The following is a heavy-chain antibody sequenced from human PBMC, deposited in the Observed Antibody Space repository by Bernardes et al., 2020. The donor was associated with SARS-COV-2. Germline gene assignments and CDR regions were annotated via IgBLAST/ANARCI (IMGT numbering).Heavy chain of an antibody. V-gene: IGHV3-21*01. Sequence: AEPLSLSCTASGFTFSSYTMNWVRQAPGKGLEWVSFLSSRGRFVYYADSVKGRFTISRDNAKNSLYLQMNSLRAEDTAIYYCTKDIRQSTGWERYYYHGRDVGGKGTTVNDSA. CDR3: TKDIRQSTGWERYYYHGRDV. D-gene: IGHD6-19*01. J-gene: IGHJ6*04. CDR2: LSSRGRFV. CDR1: GFTFSSYT.